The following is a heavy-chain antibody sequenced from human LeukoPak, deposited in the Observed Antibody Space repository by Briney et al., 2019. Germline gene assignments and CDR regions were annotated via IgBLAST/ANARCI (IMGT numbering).Heavy chain of an antibody. Sequence: GASVKVSCKASGYTFTGYYMHWVRQAPGQGLEWMGWINPNSGGTNYAQKFQGRVTMTRDTSISTAHMELSRLRSDATAVYYCARARSLGIHYYFDHWGQGTLVTVSS. CDR3: ARARSLGIHYYFDH. CDR1: GYTFTGYY. D-gene: IGHD1-26*01. V-gene: IGHV1-2*02. J-gene: IGHJ4*02. CDR2: INPNSGGT.